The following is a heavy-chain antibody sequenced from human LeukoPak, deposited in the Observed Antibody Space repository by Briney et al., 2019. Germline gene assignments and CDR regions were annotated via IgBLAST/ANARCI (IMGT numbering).Heavy chain of an antibody. CDR1: GFTFSSYS. D-gene: IGHD3-16*02. CDR3: ARGGDDYVWGSYRHSYFDY. J-gene: IGHJ4*02. CDR2: ISSSSSYI. V-gene: IGHV3-21*01. Sequence: GGSLRLSCAASGFTFSSYSMNWVRQAPGKGLEWVSSISSSSSYIYYADSVKGRFTISRDNAKNSLYLQMNSLRAEDTAVYYCARGGDDYVWGSYRHSYFDYWGQGTPVTVSS.